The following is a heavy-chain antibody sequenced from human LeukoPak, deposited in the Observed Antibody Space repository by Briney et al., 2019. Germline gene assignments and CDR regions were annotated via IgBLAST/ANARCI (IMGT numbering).Heavy chain of an antibody. J-gene: IGHJ4*01. D-gene: IGHD3-22*01. V-gene: IGHV3-9*01. CDR2: ISWNSGNI. CDR1: GFTFDDYA. CDR3: AKGPHYYDSSGYRTSDHAY. Sequence: PGGSLRLSCAASGFTFDDYAMHWVRQAPGKGLEWVSGISWNSGNIGYADSVKGRFTISRDNAKNSLYLQMDSLRAEDTALYYCAKGPHYYDSSGYRTSDHAYWGQGTLVTVSS.